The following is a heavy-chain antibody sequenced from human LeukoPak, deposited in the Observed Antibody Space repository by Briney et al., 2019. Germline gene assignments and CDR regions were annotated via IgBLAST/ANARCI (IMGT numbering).Heavy chain of an antibody. CDR3: ARDRQPGIAVAGIDYFDY. CDR2: IYTSGST. V-gene: IGHV4-4*07. CDR1: GGSISSYY. D-gene: IGHD6-19*01. J-gene: IGHJ4*02. Sequence: SETLSLTCTVSGGSISSYYWSWIRQPAGKGLEWIGRIYTSGSTNYNPSLKSRVTMSVDTSKNQFSLKLSSVTAADTAVYYCARDRQPGIAVAGIDYFDYWGPGTLVTVSS.